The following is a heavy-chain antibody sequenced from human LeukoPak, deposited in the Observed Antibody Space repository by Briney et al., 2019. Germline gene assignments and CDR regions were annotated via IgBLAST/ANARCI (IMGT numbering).Heavy chain of an antibody. CDR1: GGTFSSYA. Sequence: SVKVSCKASGGTFSSYAISWVRQAPGQGLEWMGGIIPIFGTANYAQKFQGRVTITADESTSTVYMELSSLRSEDTAVYYCARADSGGDSSGYKWFDPWGQGTLVTVSS. CDR3: ARADSGGDSSGYKWFDP. CDR2: IIPIFGTA. V-gene: IGHV1-69*13. D-gene: IGHD3-22*01. J-gene: IGHJ5*02.